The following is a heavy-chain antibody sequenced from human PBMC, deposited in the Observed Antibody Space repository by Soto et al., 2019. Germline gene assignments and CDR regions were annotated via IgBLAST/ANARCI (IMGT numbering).Heavy chain of an antibody. CDR1: GYTFTSYG. CDR2: ISAYNGNT. V-gene: IGHV1-18*01. J-gene: IGHJ6*02. CDR3: ARDRGAYGMDV. Sequence: QVQLVQSGAEVKKPGASVKVSCKASGYTFTSYGTSWVRQAPGQGLEWMGWISAYNGNTNYAQKLQGRVSMTTDPSTRTAYMELRSLRSDDTAVYYCARDRGAYGMDVWGQGTTVTVSS.